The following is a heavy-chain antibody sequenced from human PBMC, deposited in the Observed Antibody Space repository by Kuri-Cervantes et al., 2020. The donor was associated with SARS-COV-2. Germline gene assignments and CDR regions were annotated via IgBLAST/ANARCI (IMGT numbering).Heavy chain of an antibody. Sequence: SETLSLTCTVSGYSISSGYYWGWIRQPPGKGLEWIGSIYHSGSTYYNPSLKSRVTISVDTSKNQFSLKLSSVTAADTAVYYCARGSDRRSAFDIWGQGTKVTVSS. V-gene: IGHV4-38-2*02. J-gene: IGHJ3*02. CDR2: IYHSGST. CDR3: ARGSDRRSAFDI. CDR1: GYSISSGYY.